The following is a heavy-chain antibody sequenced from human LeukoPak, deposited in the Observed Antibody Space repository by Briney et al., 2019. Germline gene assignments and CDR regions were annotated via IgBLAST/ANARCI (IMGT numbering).Heavy chain of an antibody. CDR3: ARRLAAAGYLPDY. CDR2: MNPNSGNT. V-gene: IGHV1-8*01. D-gene: IGHD6-13*01. Sequence: ASVKVSCKASGYTFTNYDINWVRQDTGQGLAWMGWMNPNSGNTGYAQKFQGRVTMTRDTSINTAYMELSSLRSEDTAVYYCARRLAAAGYLPDYWGPGTLVTVSS. CDR1: GYTFTNYD. J-gene: IGHJ4*02.